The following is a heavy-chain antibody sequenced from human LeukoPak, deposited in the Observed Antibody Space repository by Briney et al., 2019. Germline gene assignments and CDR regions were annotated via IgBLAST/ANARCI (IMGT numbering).Heavy chain of an antibody. CDR3: AARSQWELDY. CDR2: IYYSGST. Sequence: PSETLSLTCTVSGGSISSSSYYWGWIRQPPGKGLEWIGSIYYSGSTYYNPSLKSRVTISVDTSKNQFSLKLSSVTAADTAVYYCAARSQWELDYWGQGTLVTVSS. CDR1: GGSISSSSYY. D-gene: IGHD1-26*01. J-gene: IGHJ4*02. V-gene: IGHV4-39*07.